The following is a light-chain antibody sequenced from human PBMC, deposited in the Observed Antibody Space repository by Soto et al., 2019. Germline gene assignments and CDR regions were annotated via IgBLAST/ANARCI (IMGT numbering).Light chain of an antibody. Sequence: SYELTQPPSVSVSPGQTASITCSGAKLGNKYACWYQQKPGQSPVLVIHQDNKRPSGIPERFSGSNSGNTATLTISGTQGMDEADYYCQAWDSNTVVFGGGTKVTVL. J-gene: IGLJ2*01. CDR3: QAWDSNTVV. V-gene: IGLV3-1*01. CDR1: KLGNKY. CDR2: QDN.